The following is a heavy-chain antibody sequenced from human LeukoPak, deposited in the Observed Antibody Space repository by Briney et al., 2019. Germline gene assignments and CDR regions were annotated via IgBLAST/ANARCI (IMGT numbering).Heavy chain of an antibody. J-gene: IGHJ4*02. CDR1: GFTFEDYG. D-gene: IGHD5-12*01. V-gene: IGHV3-20*04. CDR3: ARDGYAMATVFDY. Sequence: PGGSLRLSCAASGFTFEDYGMSWGRDGPGKGEEWGSGTNWKGGSTVYADSVKGGLTIYRENAKNYMYMQMNSLRAEDTALYYCARDGYAMATVFDYWGQGTLVTVSS. CDR2: TNWKGGST.